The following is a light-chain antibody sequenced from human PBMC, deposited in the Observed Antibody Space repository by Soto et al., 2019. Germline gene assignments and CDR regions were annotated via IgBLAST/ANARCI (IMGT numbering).Light chain of an antibody. CDR1: QGIRND. CDR3: LQHNTYPLT. V-gene: IGKV1-17*01. J-gene: IGKJ4*01. CDR2: AAS. Sequence: DIQMTQSPSSLSASVGDRVTITCRASQGIRNDLAWYQQKAGKAPKRLIYAASILQSGVPSRFSGSGSGTEFTLTISSLQPEDFATYYCLQHNTYPLTFGGGTKVEIK.